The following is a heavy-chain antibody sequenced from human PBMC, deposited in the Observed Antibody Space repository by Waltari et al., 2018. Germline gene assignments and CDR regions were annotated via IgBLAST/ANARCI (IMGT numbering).Heavy chain of an antibody. D-gene: IGHD1-7*01. J-gene: IGHJ4*02. CDR3: ARVIGLELPHGY. V-gene: IGHV3-21*01. CDR2: ISSSSSYI. Sequence: EVQLVESGGGLVKPGGSLRLSCAASGFTFSSYSMNWVRQAPGKGLEWVSSISSSSSYIYYADSVKGRFTISRDNAKNSRYLQMNSLRAEDTVVYYCARVIGLELPHGYWGQGTLVTVSS. CDR1: GFTFSSYS.